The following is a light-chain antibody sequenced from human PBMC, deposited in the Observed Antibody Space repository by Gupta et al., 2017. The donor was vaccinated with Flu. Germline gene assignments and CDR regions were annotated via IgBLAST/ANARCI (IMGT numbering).Light chain of an antibody. CDR3: QQYYSNHLMYT. J-gene: IGKJ2*01. CDR1: QSVLYSSNNKNY. V-gene: IGKV4-1*01. CDR2: WAS. Sequence: GERDTINCKSSQSVLYSSNNKNYLAWYQQKPGQPPKLLIYWASTREYGVNDRFSGSGCGTDFTITISSLQAEDVAVYYCQQYYSNHLMYTFGQGTKLEIK.